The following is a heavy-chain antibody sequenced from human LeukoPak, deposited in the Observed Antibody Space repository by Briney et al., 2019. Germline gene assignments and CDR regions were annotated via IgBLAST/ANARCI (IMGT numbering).Heavy chain of an antibody. Sequence: NPSETLCLTCTVSGGSISSYSWSWIRQSPGKGLEWMGYIYYGGSTNYNPSLKSRVTISVDTSKNQFSLKLSSVTAADTAVYYCARSVPAATLNWNHGAFDIWGQGTMVTVSS. V-gene: IGHV4-59*01. J-gene: IGHJ3*02. CDR3: ARSVPAATLNWNHGAFDI. D-gene: IGHD2-2*01. CDR1: GGSISSYS. CDR2: IYYGGST.